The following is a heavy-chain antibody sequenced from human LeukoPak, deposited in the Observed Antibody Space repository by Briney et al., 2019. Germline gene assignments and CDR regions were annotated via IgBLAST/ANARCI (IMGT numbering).Heavy chain of an antibody. CDR2: IYDSGST. CDR1: GGSIRSSYYY. D-gene: IGHD3-16*01. Sequence: SETLSLTCTVSGGSIRSSYYYWGWIRQPPGKGLEWIGSIYDSGSTYYNPSLKSRVTISVDTSKNQFSLKLNSVTAADTAVYYCARGMINDAFDIWGQGTMVTVSS. J-gene: IGHJ3*02. CDR3: ARGMINDAFDI. V-gene: IGHV4-39*01.